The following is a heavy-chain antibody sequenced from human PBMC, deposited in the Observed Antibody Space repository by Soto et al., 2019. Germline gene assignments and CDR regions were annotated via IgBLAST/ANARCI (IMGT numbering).Heavy chain of an antibody. Sequence: QVQLVESGGGVVQPGRSLRLSCAASGFTFSSYGMHWVRQAPGKGLEWVAVISYDGSNKYYADSVKGRFTISRDNSKNTLYLQMNSLRAEDTAVYYCAKSDDFWSGSLLYDYYYGMDVWGQGTTVTVSS. V-gene: IGHV3-30*18. J-gene: IGHJ6*02. CDR1: GFTFSSYG. CDR3: AKSDDFWSGSLLYDYYYGMDV. D-gene: IGHD3-3*01. CDR2: ISYDGSNK.